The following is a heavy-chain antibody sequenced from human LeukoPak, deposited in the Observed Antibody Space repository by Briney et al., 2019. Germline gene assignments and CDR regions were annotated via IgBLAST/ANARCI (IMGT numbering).Heavy chain of an antibody. CDR1: GGSISSYY. CDR2: IYTSGST. Sequence: PSETLSLTCTVSGGSISSYYWSWIRQPAGKGLEWIGRIYTSGSTNYNPSLKSRVTMSVDTSKNQFSLKLSSVTAADTAVYYCARDPLRYFGGGVYYMDVWGKGTTVTVSS. CDR3: ARDPLRYFGGGVYYMDV. D-gene: IGHD3-9*01. J-gene: IGHJ6*03. V-gene: IGHV4-4*07.